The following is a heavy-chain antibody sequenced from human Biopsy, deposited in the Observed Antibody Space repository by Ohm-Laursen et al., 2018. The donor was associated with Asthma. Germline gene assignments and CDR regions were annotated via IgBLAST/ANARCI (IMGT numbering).Heavy chain of an antibody. Sequence: TLSLTCVVYGGSFSSNYWSWIRQTPGKGLEWLGDTHHSGYTNYNPSLSSRLTLSVDTSKNQFSLRLTSVTAADTAVYFCVRHQYSSSWSTFDYWGQGALVTVSS. CDR2: THHSGYT. D-gene: IGHD3-22*01. V-gene: IGHV4-34*01. J-gene: IGHJ4*02. CDR3: VRHQYSSSWSTFDY. CDR1: GGSFSSNY.